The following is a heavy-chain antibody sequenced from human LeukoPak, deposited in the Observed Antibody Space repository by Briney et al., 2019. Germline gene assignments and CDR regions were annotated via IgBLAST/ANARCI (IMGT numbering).Heavy chain of an antibody. D-gene: IGHD3/OR15-3a*01. Sequence: SETLSLTCTVSGVSISRSNSYWGWIRQPPGKGLEWIGSIYYSGNTYYNASRKSQVSICIHTSKNQFSLRLTAVTAADTAVYYCARQTGSGLFILPGGQGTLVTVPS. CDR2: IYYSGNT. V-gene: IGHV4-39*01. CDR3: ARQTGSGLFILP. CDR1: GVSISRSNSY. J-gene: IGHJ4*02.